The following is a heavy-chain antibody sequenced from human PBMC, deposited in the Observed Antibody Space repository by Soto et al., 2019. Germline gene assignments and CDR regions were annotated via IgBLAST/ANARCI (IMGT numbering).Heavy chain of an antibody. Sequence: SLRLSCAASGFTFSSYGMHWVRQAPGKGLEWVSVISYDGSNKYYADSVKGRFTISRDNSKNTLYLQMNSLRAEDTAVYYCAKDNRGFRGIAVAGKGYYGMDVWGQGTTVTVSS. CDR1: GFTFSSYG. CDR2: ISYDGSNK. CDR3: AKDNRGFRGIAVAGKGYYGMDV. J-gene: IGHJ6*02. V-gene: IGHV3-30*18. D-gene: IGHD6-19*01.